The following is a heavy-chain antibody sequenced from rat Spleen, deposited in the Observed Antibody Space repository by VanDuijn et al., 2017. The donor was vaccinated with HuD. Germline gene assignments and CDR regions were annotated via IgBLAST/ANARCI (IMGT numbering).Heavy chain of an antibody. CDR2: IWGDGST. Sequence: QVQLKETGPDLVQLTQTLSITCTVSGFSLTTYNVHWVRQPPGKGLEWMGGIWGDGSTNYNSALKSRLSINRDTSKSQVYLKVNSLQTEDIATYYCARDDYGGFAYWGQGTLVTVSS. V-gene: IGHV2-30*01. CDR3: ARDDYGGFAY. D-gene: IGHD1-11*01. J-gene: IGHJ3*01. CDR1: GFSLTTYN.